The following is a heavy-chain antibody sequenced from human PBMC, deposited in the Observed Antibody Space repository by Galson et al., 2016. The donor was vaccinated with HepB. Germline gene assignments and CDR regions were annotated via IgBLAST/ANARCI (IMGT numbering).Heavy chain of an antibody. CDR3: ARGNSYGPITRFDP. CDR1: GGSISSGGYY. Sequence: TLSLTCTVSGGSISSGGYYWNWIRQHPGKGLEWIGYIYYSGSTDYNPSLKSRLTISVETSNNQFSLKLSSVTAADTAVYYCARGNSYGPITRFDPWGQGNLVIVSS. J-gene: IGHJ5*02. V-gene: IGHV4-31*03. CDR2: IYYSGST. D-gene: IGHD5-18*01.